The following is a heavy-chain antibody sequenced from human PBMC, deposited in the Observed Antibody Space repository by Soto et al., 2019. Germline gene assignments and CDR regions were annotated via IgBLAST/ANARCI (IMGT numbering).Heavy chain of an antibody. CDR2: ISSNGGST. J-gene: IGHJ4*02. V-gene: IGHV3-64*01. Sequence: GESLKISCAASGFTFSSYAMHWVRQAPGKGLEYVSAISSNGGSTYYANSVKGRFTISRDNSKNTLYLQMGSLRAEDMAVYYCARDQGGGDWKYYFDYWGQGTLVTVSS. D-gene: IGHD2-21*02. CDR3: ARDQGGGDWKYYFDY. CDR1: GFTFSSYA.